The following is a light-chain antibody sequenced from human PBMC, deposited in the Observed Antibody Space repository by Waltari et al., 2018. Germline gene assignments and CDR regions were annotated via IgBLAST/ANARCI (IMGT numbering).Light chain of an antibody. V-gene: IGKV4-1*01. Sequence: IVMTQSPDSLAVSLGEWATINCKSSQSVLYSSNNDRNYLAWYQQKPGQPPKLLFYWASTRESGVPDRSRGSGSETDFTLTISSLQAEDVAVYFCQQYYSTPLTFGGGTKVEIK. CDR2: WAS. CDR1: QSVLYSSNNDRNY. J-gene: IGKJ4*01. CDR3: QQYYSTPLT.